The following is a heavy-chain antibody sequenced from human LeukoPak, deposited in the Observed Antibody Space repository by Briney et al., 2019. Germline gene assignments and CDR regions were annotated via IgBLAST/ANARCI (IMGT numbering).Heavy chain of an antibody. J-gene: IGHJ3*02. Sequence: SETLSLTCAVYGWSFSGYYWSWIRQPPGKGLEWFGSIYYSGSTYYNPSLKSRVTISVDTSKNQFSLKLSSVTAADTAVYYCARSLTVITPPDAFDIWGQGTMVTVSS. D-gene: IGHD1-14*01. CDR1: GWSFSGYY. CDR2: IYYSGST. CDR3: ARSLTVITPPDAFDI. V-gene: IGHV4-34*01.